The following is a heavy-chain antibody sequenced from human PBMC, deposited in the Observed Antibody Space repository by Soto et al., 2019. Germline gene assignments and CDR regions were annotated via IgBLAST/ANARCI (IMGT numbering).Heavy chain of an antibody. CDR3: ARRALWFGELSTPIDY. J-gene: IGHJ4*02. V-gene: IGHV1-46*03. Sequence: ASVKVSCKASGYTFTSYYMHWVRQAPGQGLEWMGIINPSGGSTSYAQKFQGRVTMTRDTSTSTVYMELSSLRSEDTAVYYCARRALWFGELSTPIDYWGQGTQVTVSS. CDR1: GYTFTSYY. D-gene: IGHD3-10*01. CDR2: INPSGGST.